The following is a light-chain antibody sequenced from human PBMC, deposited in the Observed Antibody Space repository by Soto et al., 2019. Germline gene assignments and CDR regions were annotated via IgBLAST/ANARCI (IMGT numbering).Light chain of an antibody. CDR2: DVS. Sequence: QSALTQPASVSGSPGQSITISCTGTNSDIGGYNYVSWYQHHPGKAPKLMIYDVSNRPSGVSDRFSGSKSGNTASLTISGLQPEDEADYYCRSYTRSSTTAFGTGTKVTVL. V-gene: IGLV2-14*03. CDR1: NSDIGGYNY. J-gene: IGLJ1*01. CDR3: RSYTRSSTTA.